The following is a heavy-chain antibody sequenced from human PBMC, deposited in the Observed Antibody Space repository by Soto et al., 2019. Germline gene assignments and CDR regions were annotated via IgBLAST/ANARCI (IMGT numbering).Heavy chain of an antibody. Sequence: QVHLVQSGAEVKKPGSSVKVSCKASGGTFSRDVISWVRQAPGQGLEWVGRIIPILGITNYAHKFQGRVTITADKSSNTAYMEVSSLRSEDTAVYYCARENVDDIFDYWGQGTLVTVSS. J-gene: IGHJ4*02. V-gene: IGHV1-69*04. CDR3: ARENVDDIFDY. D-gene: IGHD3-22*01. CDR2: IIPILGIT. CDR1: GGTFSRDV.